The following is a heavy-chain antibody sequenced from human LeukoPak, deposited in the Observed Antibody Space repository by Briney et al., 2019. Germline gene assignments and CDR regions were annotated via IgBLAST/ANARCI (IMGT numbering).Heavy chain of an antibody. V-gene: IGHV4-59*01. CDR2: IYYSGNT. CDR3: ARGQLGSGMDDP. CDR1: GGSIRGYY. Sequence: SETLSLTCTVSGGSIRGYYWSWIRQPPGKGLEWIGYIYYSGNTNYNPSLKSRLTMSVDTSKNQFSLKLSSVTAADTAVYYCARGQLGSGMDDPWGQGTLVTVSS. J-gene: IGHJ5*02. D-gene: IGHD3-10*01.